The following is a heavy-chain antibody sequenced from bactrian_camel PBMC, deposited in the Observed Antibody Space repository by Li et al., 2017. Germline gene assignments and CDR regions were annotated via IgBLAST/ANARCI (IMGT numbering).Heavy chain of an antibody. CDR1: GYTYGYWC. J-gene: IGHJ4*01. V-gene: IGHV3S61*01. CDR2: IYSAHGRT. CDR3: AADCVLLPQGSCWDKLHEYNF. D-gene: IGHD6*01. Sequence: HVQLVESGGGSVQPGGSLRLSCAASGYTYGYWCMGWFRQAPGKEREGVASIYSAHGRTYYADSVKGRFTISQDIATNTVYLQMNSLKPEDTAMYYCAADCVLLPQGSCWDKLHEYNFWGQGTQVTVS.